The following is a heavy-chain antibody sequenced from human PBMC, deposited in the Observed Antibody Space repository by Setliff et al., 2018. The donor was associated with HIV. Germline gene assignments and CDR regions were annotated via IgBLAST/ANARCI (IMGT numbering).Heavy chain of an antibody. V-gene: IGHV4-38-2*01. CDR1: GDSITGSFY. CDR2: IWPSGTS. CDR3: ARGGPAVAYAVDV. D-gene: IGHD5-12*01. J-gene: IGHJ6*02. Sequence: SETLSLTCGVSGDSITGSFYWAWIRQPPGKGLEWIANIYPSGSIWPSGTSNYNPSLKGRVTIPLDMSQNQFSLKVNSVTAADTAIYYCARGGPAVAYAVDVWGQGTTVTVSS.